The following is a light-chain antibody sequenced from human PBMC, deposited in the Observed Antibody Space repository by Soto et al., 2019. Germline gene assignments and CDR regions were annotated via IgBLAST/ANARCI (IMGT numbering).Light chain of an antibody. V-gene: IGLV2-8*01. CDR1: SSDVGGYDY. J-gene: IGLJ1*01. CDR2: EVT. CDR3: SSYAGRNNFV. Sequence: QSALTQPPSASGSPGQSVTISCTGTSSDVGGYDYVSWYQQHPGKAPKLMIYEVTKRPSGVPDRFSGPKSGNTASLTVSGLQAEDEADYYCSSYAGRNNFVFGTGTKLTVL.